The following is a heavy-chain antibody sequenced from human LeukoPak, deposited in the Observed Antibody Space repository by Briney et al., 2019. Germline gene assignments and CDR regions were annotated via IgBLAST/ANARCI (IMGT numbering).Heavy chain of an antibody. Sequence: GGSLRLSCAASGFTFSSYAMHWVRQPPGKGLEWVAVISYDGSNKYYADSVRGRFTISRDNSKNTLYLQMNSLRAEDTAVYYCARASTFYSSGWPQTVGGLDYWGQGTLVTVSS. CDR1: GFTFSSYA. D-gene: IGHD6-19*01. V-gene: IGHV3-30-3*01. CDR2: ISYDGSNK. CDR3: ARASTFYSSGWPQTVGGLDY. J-gene: IGHJ4*02.